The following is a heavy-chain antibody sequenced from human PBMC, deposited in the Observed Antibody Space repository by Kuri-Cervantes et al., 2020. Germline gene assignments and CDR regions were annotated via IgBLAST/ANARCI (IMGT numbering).Heavy chain of an antibody. D-gene: IGHD2-15*01. V-gene: IGHV3-9*01. J-gene: IGHJ3*02. CDR3: AKGYCSGGSCYEVLGAFDI. CDR1: GFTFDDYA. Sequence: SLRLSCAASGFTFDDYAMHWVRQAPGKGLEWVSGISWNSGSIGYADSVKGRFTISRDNAKNSLYLQMNSLRAEDTALYYCAKGYCSGGSCYEVLGAFDIWGQGTMVTVSS. CDR2: ISWNSGSI.